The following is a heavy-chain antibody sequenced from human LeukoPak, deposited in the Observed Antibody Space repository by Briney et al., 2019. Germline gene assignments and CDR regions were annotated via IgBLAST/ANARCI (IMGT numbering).Heavy chain of an antibody. Sequence: GGSLRLSCAASGFTFSNAWMSWVRQAPGKGLEWVGRIKSKTDGGTTDYAAPVKGRFTISRDDSKNTLYLQMNSLKTEDTAVYYCTTAAYCGGDCYSDIDYWGQGTLVTVSS. CDR2: IKSKTDGGTT. D-gene: IGHD2-21*02. CDR3: TTAAYCGGDCYSDIDY. J-gene: IGHJ4*02. V-gene: IGHV3-15*01. CDR1: GFTFSNAW.